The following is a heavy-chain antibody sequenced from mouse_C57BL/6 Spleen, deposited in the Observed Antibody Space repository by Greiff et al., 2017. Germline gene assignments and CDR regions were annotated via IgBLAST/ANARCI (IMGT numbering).Heavy chain of an antibody. CDR2: IWRGGST. V-gene: IGHV2-5*01. CDR3: AKKRGDYDAMDY. J-gene: IGHJ4*01. Sequence: QVQLHQSGPGLVQPSQSLSITCTVSGFSLTSYGVHWVRQSPGKGLEWLGVIWRGGSTDYNAAFMSRLSITKDNSKSQVFFKMNSLQADDNAIYYCAKKRGDYDAMDYWGQGTSVTVSS. CDR1: GFSLTSYG.